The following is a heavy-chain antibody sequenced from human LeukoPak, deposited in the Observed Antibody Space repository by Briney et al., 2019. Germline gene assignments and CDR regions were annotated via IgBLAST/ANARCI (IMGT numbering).Heavy chain of an antibody. Sequence: SETLSLTCAVCGGSFSGYYWSWIRQPPGKGLEWIGEINHSGSTNYNPSLKSRVTISVDTSKNQFSLKLSSVTAADTAVYYCARVVGYCSGGSCYPLPYYYYGMDVWGKGTTVTVSS. CDR2: INHSGST. CDR1: GGSFSGYY. J-gene: IGHJ6*04. CDR3: ARVVGYCSGGSCYPLPYYYYGMDV. D-gene: IGHD2-15*01. V-gene: IGHV4-34*01.